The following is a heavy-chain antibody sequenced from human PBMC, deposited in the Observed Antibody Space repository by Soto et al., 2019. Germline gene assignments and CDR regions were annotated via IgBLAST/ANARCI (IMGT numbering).Heavy chain of an antibody. CDR3: ARDPGIAVVGRGTSFEH. J-gene: IGHJ4*02. Sequence: QVQLVQSGAEVKKPGSSVKVSCKASGDTFRNYAFTWVRQAPGQGREWMGTIIPLFSTRYAQKFQGRVTMTADESTSTVYMDLSSLKSDDTAVYYCARDPGIAVVGRGTSFEHWGQGTLVTVS. CDR2: IIPLFST. V-gene: IGHV1-69*18. CDR1: GDTFRNYA. D-gene: IGHD6-19*01.